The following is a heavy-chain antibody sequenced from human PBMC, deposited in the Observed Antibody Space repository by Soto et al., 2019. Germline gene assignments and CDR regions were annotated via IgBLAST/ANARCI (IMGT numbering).Heavy chain of an antibody. CDR2: IYYSGST. CDR3: ARSKYGDYDY. J-gene: IGHJ4*02. V-gene: IGHV4-61*01. D-gene: IGHD4-17*01. Sequence: SEILFLTCTVSGGSVSSGSYYWSWIRQPPGKGLEWIGYIYYSGSTNYNPSLKSRVTISVDTSKNQFSLKLSSVTAADTAVYYCARSKYGDYDYWGQGTLVTVFS. CDR1: GGSVSSGSYY.